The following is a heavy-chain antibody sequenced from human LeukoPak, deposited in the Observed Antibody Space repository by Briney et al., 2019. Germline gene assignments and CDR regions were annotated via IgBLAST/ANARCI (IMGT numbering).Heavy chain of an antibody. CDR2: ITSSGSSL. V-gene: IGHV3-48*04. CDR1: GFTFINYS. D-gene: IGHD3-10*01. J-gene: IGHJ4*02. Sequence: GESLRLSCAASGFTFINYSMNWVRQAPGKGLEWVSCITSSGSSLYYADSVKGRFTISRDTAKNSLYLRMNSLRAEDTAVYYCARGNERTMVYDYWGQGTLVTVSS. CDR3: ARGNERTMVYDY.